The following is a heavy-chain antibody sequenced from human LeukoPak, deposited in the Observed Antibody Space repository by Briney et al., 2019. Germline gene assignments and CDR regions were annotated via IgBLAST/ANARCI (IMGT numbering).Heavy chain of an antibody. CDR3: ATGYCSGGSCYSFDY. CDR1: GYSFTSYW. D-gene: IGHD2-15*01. Sequence: GESLKISCKGSGYSFTSYWISWVRQMPGKGLEWMGRIDPSDSYTNYSPSFQGHVTISADKSISTAYLQWSSLKASDTAMYYCATGYCSGGSCYSFDYWGQGTLVTVPS. J-gene: IGHJ4*02. V-gene: IGHV5-10-1*01. CDR2: IDPSDSYT.